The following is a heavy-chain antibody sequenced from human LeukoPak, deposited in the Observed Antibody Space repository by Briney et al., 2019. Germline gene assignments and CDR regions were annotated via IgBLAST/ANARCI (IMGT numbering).Heavy chain of an antibody. D-gene: IGHD1-26*01. CDR1: GFTFSSYW. CDR2: ITSSSRYI. V-gene: IGHV3-21*01. Sequence: GGSLRLSCAASGFTFSSYWMSWVRQAPGKGLEWVSSITSSSRYIYYADSVKGRFTISRDNAKSSLYLQMNSLRAEDTAVYYCARDPYSGSYGDYYYYYMDVWGKGTTVTISS. J-gene: IGHJ6*03. CDR3: ARDPYSGSYGDYYYYYMDV.